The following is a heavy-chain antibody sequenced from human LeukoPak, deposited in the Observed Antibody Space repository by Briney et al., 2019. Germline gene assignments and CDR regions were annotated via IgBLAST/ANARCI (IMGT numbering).Heavy chain of an antibody. J-gene: IGHJ3*02. Sequence: ASVKVSCKASGYTFTTYNINWVRQAPGQGLEWMGWISGYNGNTNYAQKLQGRVTMTTDTSTSTAYMELRSLKSDDTAVYYCARALPRITMVRGAVGIWGQGTMVTVSS. CDR2: ISGYNGNT. CDR3: ARALPRITMVRGAVGI. V-gene: IGHV1-18*01. D-gene: IGHD3-10*01. CDR1: GYTFTTYN.